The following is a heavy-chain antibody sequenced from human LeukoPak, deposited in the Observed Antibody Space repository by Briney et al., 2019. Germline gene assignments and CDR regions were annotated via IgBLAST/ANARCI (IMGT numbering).Heavy chain of an antibody. J-gene: IGHJ6*02. V-gene: IGHV4-59*08. Sequence: SETLSLTCTVSGGSISSYYWSWIRQAPGKGLEWIGYIYYSGSTNYNPSLKSRVTISVDTSKNQFSLKLSSVTAADTAVYYCARLPYSSSPNYYYYGMDVWGQGTTVTVSS. CDR2: IYYSGST. D-gene: IGHD6-6*01. CDR1: GGSISSYY. CDR3: ARLPYSSSPNYYYYGMDV.